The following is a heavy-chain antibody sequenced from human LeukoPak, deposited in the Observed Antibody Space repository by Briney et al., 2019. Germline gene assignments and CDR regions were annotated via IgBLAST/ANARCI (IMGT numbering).Heavy chain of an antibody. D-gene: IGHD2-2*01. V-gene: IGHV1-46*01. Sequence: ASVKVSCKASGYTFTSYYMHWVRQAPGQGLEWMGIINPSGGSTSYAQKFQGRVTMTRDASTSTVYMELSSLRSEDTAVYYCARPNHCSSTSCYAFPLEYWGQGTLVTVSS. CDR3: ARPNHCSSTSCYAFPLEY. J-gene: IGHJ4*02. CDR2: INPSGGST. CDR1: GYTFTSYY.